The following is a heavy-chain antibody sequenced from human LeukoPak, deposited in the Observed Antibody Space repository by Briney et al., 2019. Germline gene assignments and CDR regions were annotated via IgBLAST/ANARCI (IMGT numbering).Heavy chain of an antibody. CDR2: INPSGGST. CDR3: ARLGAWFRGDY. J-gene: IGHJ4*02. V-gene: IGHV1-46*01. Sequence: GASVKVSCKASGYTFTSYYMHWVRQAPGQGLEWMGIINPSGGSTSYAQKFQGRVTMTRDTSTSTVYMELSSLRSEDTAAYYCARLGAWFRGDYWGQGTLVTVSS. CDR1: GYTFTSYY. D-gene: IGHD3-16*01.